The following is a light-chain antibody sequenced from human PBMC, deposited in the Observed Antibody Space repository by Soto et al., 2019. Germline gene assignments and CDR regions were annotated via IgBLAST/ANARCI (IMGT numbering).Light chain of an antibody. CDR3: TSYAGSNVV. CDR1: SSDVGGYNY. Sequence: QSALTQPPSASGSPGQSVTNSCTGTSSDVGGYNYVSWYQQHPGKAPKLMIYEVSKRPSGVPDRFSGSKSGNTASLTVSGLQAEDEADYYCTSYAGSNVVFGGGTQLTVL. CDR2: EVS. J-gene: IGLJ2*01. V-gene: IGLV2-8*01.